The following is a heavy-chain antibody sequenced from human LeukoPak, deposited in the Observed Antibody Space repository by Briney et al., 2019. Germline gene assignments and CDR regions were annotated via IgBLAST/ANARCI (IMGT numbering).Heavy chain of an antibody. CDR3: AKNWGGVDY. V-gene: IGHV3-23*01. J-gene: IGHJ4*02. Sequence: GGSLRLSCAASGFTFASYAMTWVRQAPGKGLEWVSDISNSGGSTYYADSVKGRFTISRDNSKNTLYLQMNSLRAEDTAVYYCAKNWGGVDYWGQGTLVTVSS. CDR2: ISNSGGST. CDR1: GFTFASYA. D-gene: IGHD7-27*01.